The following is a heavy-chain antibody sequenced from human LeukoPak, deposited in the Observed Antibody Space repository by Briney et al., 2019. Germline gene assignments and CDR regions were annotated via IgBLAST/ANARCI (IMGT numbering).Heavy chain of an antibody. CDR1: GFSFSSYA. V-gene: IGHV3-23*01. CDR2: ISGSGGNT. J-gene: IGHJ4*02. Sequence: GGSLRLTCSVSGFSFSSYAMSWVRQAPGKGLEWVSTISGSGGNTYYADSVKDRFTISRDNAKNSLYLQMNSLRAEDTAVYYCARDGPSRSIYWGQGTLVTVSS. CDR3: ARDGPSRSIY. D-gene: IGHD3-3*01.